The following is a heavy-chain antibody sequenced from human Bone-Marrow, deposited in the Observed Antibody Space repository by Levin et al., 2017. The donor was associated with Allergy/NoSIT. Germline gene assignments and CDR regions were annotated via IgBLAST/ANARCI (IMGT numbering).Heavy chain of an antibody. CDR3: ARTGGNQHQDFDA. CDR2: LSSDGSSE. V-gene: IGHV3-30*03. J-gene: IGHJ4*02. D-gene: IGHD1-1*01. Sequence: GGSLRLSCVGSVFTFEILVIPWVRQAPGKGLEWVSVLSSDGSSESSADSVPGRLTMSRDYSKNTVWLQIPSLRTADTAVYYCARTGGNQHQDFDAGGQGIRVTVSS. CDR1: VFTFEILV.